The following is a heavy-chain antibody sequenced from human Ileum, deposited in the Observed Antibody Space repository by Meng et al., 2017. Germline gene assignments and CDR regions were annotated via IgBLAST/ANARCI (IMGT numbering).Heavy chain of an antibody. Sequence: QVQLQESGPGLVRPSETLSLTCTVSVDSVRSSCCDWSWIRQSAGKGLEWIGYVYYNGVTNYNPSLRSRITTSIDTSKNQFSLKLSSVTAADTALYYCTRERSWSDFGYFDDWGRGTLVTVSS. J-gene: IGHJ4*02. CDR2: VYYNGVT. CDR1: VDSVRSSCCD. CDR3: TRERSWSDFGYFDD. D-gene: IGHD1-26*01. V-gene: IGHV4-61*01.